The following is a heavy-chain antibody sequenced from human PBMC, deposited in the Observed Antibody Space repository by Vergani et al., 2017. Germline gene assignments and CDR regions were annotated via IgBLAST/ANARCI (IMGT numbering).Heavy chain of an antibody. Sequence: QVQLQEWGAGLLKTSETLSLTCGVSGGSFSDYYWSWNRQAPGMGLEWIGEVNHGGSTNYNPSLKSRVSISVDTSKNQFSLQLTSLTAADSALYFCASIARAPTRRNPPPDYWGQGILVTVSS. D-gene: IGHD3-16*02. CDR2: VNHGGST. CDR1: GGSFSDYY. J-gene: IGHJ4*02. V-gene: IGHV4-34*01. CDR3: ASIARAPTRRNPPPDY.